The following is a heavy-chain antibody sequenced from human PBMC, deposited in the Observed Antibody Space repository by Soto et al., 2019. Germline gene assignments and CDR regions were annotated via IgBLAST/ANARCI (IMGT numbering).Heavy chain of an antibody. CDR3: ARDLGGWHDY. V-gene: IGHV1-69*13. D-gene: IGHD6-19*01. J-gene: IGHJ4*02. CDR2: IIPIFGTA. Sequence: ASLKVSCKASGGTFSSYAMSWVRRAPGQGLEWMGGIIPIFGTANYAQKFQGRVTITADESTSTAYMELSSLRSEDTAVYYCARDLGGWHDYWGQGTLVIGSS. CDR1: GGTFSSYA.